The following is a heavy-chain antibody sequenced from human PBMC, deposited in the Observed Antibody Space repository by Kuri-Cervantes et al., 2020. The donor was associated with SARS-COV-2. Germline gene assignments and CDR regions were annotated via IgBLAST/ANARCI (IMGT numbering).Heavy chain of an antibody. V-gene: IGHV4-34*01. J-gene: IGHJ6*02. Sequence: SETLSLTCAVYGGSFSGYYWSWIRQPPGKGLEWIGEINHSGSTNYNPSLKGRVTISVDTSKNQFSLKLSSVTAADTAVYYCARGEVVPAASNYYYYYGMDVWGQGTTVTVSS. CDR2: INHSGST. CDR1: GGSFSGYY. D-gene: IGHD2-2*01. CDR3: ARGEVVPAASNYYYYYGMDV.